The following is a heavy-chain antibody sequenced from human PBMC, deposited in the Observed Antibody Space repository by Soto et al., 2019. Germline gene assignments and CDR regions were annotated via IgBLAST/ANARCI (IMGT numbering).Heavy chain of an antibody. D-gene: IGHD3-16*01. CDR2: ISPDGSDV. Sequence: PXGCLRLPCAASGFPFTNYWKNWVRQTPGKGLMWVSRISPDGSDVGYADSVEGRFTVSRDNAKNTLYLQMHSLRAEDTAMYYCACWGNIVPVAPSDFDRWGQGTLVTVSS. J-gene: IGHJ4*02. CDR3: ACWGNIVPVAPSDFDR. CDR1: GFPFTNYW. V-gene: IGHV3-74*01.